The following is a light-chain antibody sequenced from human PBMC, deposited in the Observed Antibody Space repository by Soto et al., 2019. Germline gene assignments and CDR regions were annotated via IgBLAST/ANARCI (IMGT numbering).Light chain of an antibody. CDR2: SND. V-gene: IGLV1-44*01. CDR3: AVWDDSLNGWV. Sequence: QTVVTQPPSASGTPGQRVAISCSGSSPNIGTNAVNWCQQLPGTAPRLLIYSNDQRPPGVPDRFSGSKSGTSASLAISGLQSEDEADYFCAVWDDSLNGWVFGGGTKVTVL. J-gene: IGLJ3*02. CDR1: SPNIGTNA.